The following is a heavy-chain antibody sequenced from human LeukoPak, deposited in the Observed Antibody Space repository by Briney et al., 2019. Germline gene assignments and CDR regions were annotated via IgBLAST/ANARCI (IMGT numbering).Heavy chain of an antibody. D-gene: IGHD3-9*01. CDR3: AMSPGYYHISGPDWYFDV. V-gene: IGHV4-59*08. Sequence: PSETLSLTCTVSGGSISSYYWSWIRQPPGKGLEWIGYIYYSGSTNYNPSLKSRVTISVDTSKNQFSLKLNSLTAADSAIYYCAMSPGYYHISGPDWYFDVWGRGTLVTVSS. CDR1: GGSISSYY. J-gene: IGHJ2*01. CDR2: IYYSGST.